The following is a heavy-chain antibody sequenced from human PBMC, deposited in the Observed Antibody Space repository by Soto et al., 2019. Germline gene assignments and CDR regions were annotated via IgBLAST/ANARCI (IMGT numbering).Heavy chain of an antibody. CDR2: ISAYNGNT. CDR1: GYTFTSYG. J-gene: IGHJ6*02. V-gene: IGHV1-18*04. D-gene: IGHD3-22*01. CDR3: ARDGYYDSSGYYVNYYYGMDV. Sequence: ASVKVSCKASGYTFTSYGISGVRQAPGQGLEWMGWISAYNGNTNYAQKLQGRVTMTTDTSTSTAYMELRSLRSDDTAVYYCARDGYYDSSGYYVNYYYGMDVWGQGTTVTVSS.